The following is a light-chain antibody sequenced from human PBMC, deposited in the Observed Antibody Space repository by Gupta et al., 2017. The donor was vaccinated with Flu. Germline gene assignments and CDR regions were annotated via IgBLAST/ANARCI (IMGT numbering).Light chain of an antibody. J-gene: IGKJ2*01. CDR3: QQYGIPLFT. Sequence: EIVLTQSPGPLSLSPGERVTHSCRASQFVSNSHLAWYKQRPGQAPRLLIYGAPIRATGIPDKFSGSGSGTDFTLTISRLDPEDFAVYYCQQYGIPLFTFGQGTKVEIK. V-gene: IGKV3-20*01. CDR1: QFVSNSH. CDR2: GAP.